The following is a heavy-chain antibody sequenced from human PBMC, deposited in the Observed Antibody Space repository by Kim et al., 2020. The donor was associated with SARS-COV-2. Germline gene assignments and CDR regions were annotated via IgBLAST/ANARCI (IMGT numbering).Heavy chain of an antibody. V-gene: IGHV4-34*01. J-gene: IGHJ6*02. CDR1: GGSFSGYY. CDR3: AREPPRRPTTAKYYYYYGMDV. D-gene: IGHD4-17*01. CDR2: INHSGST. Sequence: SETLSLTCAVYGGSFSGYYWSWIRQPPGKGLEWIGEINHSGSTNYNPSLKSRVTISVDTSKNQFSLKLSSATAADTAVYYCAREPPRRPTTAKYYYYYGMDVWGQGTTVTVSS.